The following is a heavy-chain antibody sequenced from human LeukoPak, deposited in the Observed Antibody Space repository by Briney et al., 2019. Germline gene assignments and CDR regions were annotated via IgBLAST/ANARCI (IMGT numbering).Heavy chain of an antibody. CDR3: AGRPTGYSSGYIH. D-gene: IGHD5-18*01. CDR1: GFTFSSYW. CDR2: IKEEGSEK. Sequence: GGSLRLSCAVSGFTFSSYWMSWVRQAPGKGLEWVASIKEEGSEKHYVDSVKGRFTISRDNAKNSLYLQMNNLRVEDTAVYYCAGRPTGYSSGYIHWGQGTLVTVSS. V-gene: IGHV3-7*03. J-gene: IGHJ4*02.